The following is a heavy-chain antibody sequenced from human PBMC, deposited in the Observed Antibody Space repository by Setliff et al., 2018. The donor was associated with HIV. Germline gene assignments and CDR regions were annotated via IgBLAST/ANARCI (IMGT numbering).Heavy chain of an antibody. V-gene: IGHV4-39*01. Sequence: PSETLSLTCTVSGGSISSSSYYWGWIRQPPGKGLELIGNIYYTGNTNDNPSLKSRVTISVDTSKNQFSLKLRSVTVADTATYYCATRGNDILTPHAFHIWGQGTMVTVSS. CDR3: ATRGNDILTPHAFHI. D-gene: IGHD3-9*01. J-gene: IGHJ3*02. CDR2: IYYTGNT. CDR1: GGSISSSSYY.